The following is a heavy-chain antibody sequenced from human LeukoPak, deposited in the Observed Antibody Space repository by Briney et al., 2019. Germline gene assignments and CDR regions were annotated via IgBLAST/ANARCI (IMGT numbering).Heavy chain of an antibody. D-gene: IGHD2-15*01. J-gene: IGHJ4*02. Sequence: GGSLRLSCTASGFTLNRNAMSWVRQAPGKGLEWVSVLYSDGRTYYADSVKGRFTISRDTSKNTLYLQVNSLRAEDTAVYYCARGGGYYPIDYWGQGTLVTVSS. CDR2: LYSDGRT. V-gene: IGHV3-53*01. CDR1: GFTLNRNA. CDR3: ARGGGYYPIDY.